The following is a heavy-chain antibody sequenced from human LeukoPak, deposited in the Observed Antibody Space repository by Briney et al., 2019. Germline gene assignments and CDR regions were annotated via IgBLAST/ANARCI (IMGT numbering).Heavy chain of an antibody. D-gene: IGHD6-19*01. CDR1: GYTLTELP. CDR2: FDPEDGET. J-gene: IGHJ4*02. Sequence: ASVKVSCKVSGYTLTELPMHWVRQAPGKGLEWMGGFDPEDGETIYAQKFQGRVTMTEDTSTDTAYMELSSLRSEDTAVYYCATVIGGGWYRYYFDYWGQGTLVTVSS. V-gene: IGHV1-24*01. CDR3: ATVIGGGWYRYYFDY.